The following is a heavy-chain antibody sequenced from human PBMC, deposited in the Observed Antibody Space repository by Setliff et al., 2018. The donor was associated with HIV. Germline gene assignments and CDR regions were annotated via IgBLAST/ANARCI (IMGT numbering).Heavy chain of an antibody. Sequence: PSETLSLTCTVSGGSIRSYYWSWIRQPPGKGLEWIGYIYYSGSTNYNPSLKSRVTISVDTSQNQFSLKLSSVTAADTAVYYCARDRGSGWTSPFDYWGQGTLVTVSS. V-gene: IGHV4-59*01. D-gene: IGHD6-19*01. CDR2: IYYSGST. CDR3: ARDRGSGWTSPFDY. J-gene: IGHJ4*02. CDR1: GGSIRSYY.